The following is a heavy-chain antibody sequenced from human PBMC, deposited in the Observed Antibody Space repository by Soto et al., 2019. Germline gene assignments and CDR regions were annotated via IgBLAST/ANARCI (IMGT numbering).Heavy chain of an antibody. D-gene: IGHD1-26*01. CDR1: GFTVNSNY. CDR2: TNTGGTT. Sequence: EVQVLATGGGLIQPGGSLRLSCAASGFTVNSNYMSWVRQAPGEGLQWVSITNTGGTTYYADSVKGRFTVSRDNSKNTLNLQMNSLRAEDTAVYYCAKGDGLILAVWGQGTTVSVSS. V-gene: IGHV3-53*02. CDR3: AKGDGLILAV. J-gene: IGHJ6*02.